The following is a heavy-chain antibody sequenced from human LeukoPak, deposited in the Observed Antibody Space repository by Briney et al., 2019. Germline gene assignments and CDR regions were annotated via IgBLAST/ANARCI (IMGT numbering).Heavy chain of an antibody. CDR1: GGSFSGYY. V-gene: IGHV4-34*01. J-gene: IGHJ6*02. CDR3: ARGVVVPAASLYYYYGMDV. CDR2: INHSGST. Sequence: LKPSETLSLTCAVYGGSFSGYYWSWIRQPPGKGLEWIGEINHSGSTNYNPSLKSRVTISVDTSKNQFSLKLSSVTAADTAVYYCARGVVVPAASLYYYYGMDVWGQGTTVTVSS. D-gene: IGHD2-2*01.